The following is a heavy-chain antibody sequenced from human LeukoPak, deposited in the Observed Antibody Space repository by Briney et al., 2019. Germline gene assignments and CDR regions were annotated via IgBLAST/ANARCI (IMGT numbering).Heavy chain of an antibody. CDR3: ARDVGSSSNSVVDY. CDR1: GFTFSSYAM. V-gene: IGHV4-4*02. Sequence: GSLRLSCAASGFTFSSYAMSWVRQPPGKGLEWIGEIYHSGSTNYNPSLKSRVTISVDKSKNQFSLKLSSVTAADTAVYYCARDVGSSSNSVVDYWGQGTLVTVSS. CDR2: IYHSGST. D-gene: IGHD4-23*01. J-gene: IGHJ4*02.